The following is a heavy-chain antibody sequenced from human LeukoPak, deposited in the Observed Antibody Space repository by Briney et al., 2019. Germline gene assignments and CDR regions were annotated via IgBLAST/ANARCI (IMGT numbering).Heavy chain of an antibody. D-gene: IGHD6-19*01. CDR1: RGSITSTSHY. CDR2: IYYSGDT. CDR3: ARSVGIAVAEDAFSL. J-gene: IGHJ3*01. Sequence: SETLSLTCSVSRGSITSTSHYWGWIRQPPGKGLEWIGSIYYSGDTYYNPSLKSRVTISVDTSRNQFSLRLTSVTAADTAVYYCARSVGIAVAEDAFSLWGQGTMVTVSS. V-gene: IGHV4-39*01.